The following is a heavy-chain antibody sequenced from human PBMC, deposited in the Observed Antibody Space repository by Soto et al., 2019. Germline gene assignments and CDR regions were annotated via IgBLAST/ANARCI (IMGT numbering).Heavy chain of an antibody. CDR3: ARGGRTVVTY. D-gene: IGHD2-21*02. CDR1: GFTFSTYW. J-gene: IGHJ4*02. Sequence: PGGSLRLSCAASGFTFSTYWMTWVRQGPGKGLEWVANIDEDGSERQYVDSVKGRFTISRDNARNSLFLAMNSLRDEDTAVYYCARGGRTVVTYWGQGTVVTVSS. V-gene: IGHV3-7*01. CDR2: IDEDGSER.